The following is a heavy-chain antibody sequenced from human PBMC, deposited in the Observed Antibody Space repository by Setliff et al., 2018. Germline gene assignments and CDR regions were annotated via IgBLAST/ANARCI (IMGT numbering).Heavy chain of an antibody. D-gene: IGHD3-10*01. CDR3: AREELWFGELASYYYYGMDV. CDR1: GFTFSSYE. V-gene: IGHV3-21*01. CDR2: ISSSSSYI. Sequence: PGGSLRLSCAASGFTFSSYEMNWVRQAPGKGLEWVSSISSSSSYIYYADSVKGRFTISRDNAKNSLYLQMNSLRAEDTAVYYCAREELWFGELASYYYYGMDVWGQGTTVTVSS. J-gene: IGHJ6*02.